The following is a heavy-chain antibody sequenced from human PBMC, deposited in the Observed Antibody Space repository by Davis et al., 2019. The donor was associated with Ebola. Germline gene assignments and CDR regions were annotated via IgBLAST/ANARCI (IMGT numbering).Heavy chain of an antibody. CDR3: ARRTHLDY. D-gene: IGHD1-14*01. J-gene: IGHJ4*02. CDR2: ISYDGSNK. Sequence: GGSLRLSCVASGFTFSGYAMHWVRQAPGKGLEWVAVISYDGSNKYYADSVKGRFTISRDNSKNTLYLQMNSLRAEDTAVYYCARRTHLDYWGQGTLVTVSS. CDR1: GFTFSGYA. V-gene: IGHV3-30*04.